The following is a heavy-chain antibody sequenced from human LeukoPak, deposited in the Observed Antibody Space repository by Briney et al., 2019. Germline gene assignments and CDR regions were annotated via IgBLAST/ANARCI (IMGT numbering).Heavy chain of an antibody. CDR1: GFTFRNYD. Sequence: GGSLRLSCAASGFTFRNYDMGWVRQAPGKGLEWVSGISGSGRSTYYADSVKDHFTISRDNSKNTLYLQMNSLRAEDTAVYYCARDAHVWGSYRSSTSFDYWGQGTLVTVSS. J-gene: IGHJ4*02. CDR3: ARDAHVWGSYRSSTSFDY. D-gene: IGHD3-16*02. V-gene: IGHV3-23*01. CDR2: ISGSGRST.